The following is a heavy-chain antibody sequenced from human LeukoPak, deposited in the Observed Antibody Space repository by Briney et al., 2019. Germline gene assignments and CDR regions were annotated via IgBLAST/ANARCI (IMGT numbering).Heavy chain of an antibody. D-gene: IGHD6-13*01. V-gene: IGHV4-34*01. CDR1: GGSFSGYY. Sequence: PSETLSLTCAVYGGSFSGYYWSWIRQPPGKGLEWIGEINHSGSTNYNPSLKSRVTISVDTSKNQFSLKLSSVTAADTAVYYCARAGRGQLSYFDYWGQGTLVTVSS. CDR2: INHSGST. CDR3: ARAGRGQLSYFDY. J-gene: IGHJ4*02.